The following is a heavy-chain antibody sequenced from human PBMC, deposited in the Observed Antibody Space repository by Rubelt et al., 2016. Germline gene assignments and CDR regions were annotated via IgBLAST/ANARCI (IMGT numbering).Heavy chain of an antibody. V-gene: IGHV1-2*02. CDR2: INPNSGGT. D-gene: IGHD3-9*01. CDR1: GYTFTGYY. Sequence: QVQLVQSGAEVKKPGASVKVSCKASGYTFTGYYMHWVRQAPGQGLEWMGWINPNSGGTNYEQKFQGRVTMTRDTSVSTAYMELSRLRSDDTAVYYCARGAGGRYFDWYDAFDIWGQGTMVTVSS. J-gene: IGHJ3*02. CDR3: ARGAGGRYFDWYDAFDI.